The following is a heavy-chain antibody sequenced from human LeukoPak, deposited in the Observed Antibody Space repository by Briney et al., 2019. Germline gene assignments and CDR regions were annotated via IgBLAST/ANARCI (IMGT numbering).Heavy chain of an antibody. CDR1: GFSFNTFV. CDR3: AISGPLDY. D-gene: IGHD6-25*01. CDR2: ISSSGGTT. J-gene: IGHJ4*02. V-gene: IGHV3-23*01. Sequence: PGGSLRLSCAASGFSFNTFVMSWVRQAPGKGLEWVSSISSSGGTTYYADSVKGRFTISRDNSKNTLYLQMNSLRAEDTALYYCAISGPLDYWGQGTLVTVSS.